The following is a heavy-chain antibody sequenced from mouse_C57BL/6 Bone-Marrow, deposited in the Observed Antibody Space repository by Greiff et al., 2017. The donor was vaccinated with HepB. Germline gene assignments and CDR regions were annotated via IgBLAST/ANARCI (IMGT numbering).Heavy chain of an antibody. CDR1: GYTFTSYW. V-gene: IGHV1-55*01. J-gene: IGHJ3*01. CDR2: IYPGSGST. Sequence: QVQLQQPGAELVKPGASVKMSCKASGYTFTSYWITWVKQRPGQGLEWIGDIYPGSGSTNYNEKFESKATLTVDTSSSTAYMQLSSLTSEDSAVYYCARLHYDYAWFAYWGQGTLVTVSA. CDR3: ARLHYDYAWFAY. D-gene: IGHD2-4*01.